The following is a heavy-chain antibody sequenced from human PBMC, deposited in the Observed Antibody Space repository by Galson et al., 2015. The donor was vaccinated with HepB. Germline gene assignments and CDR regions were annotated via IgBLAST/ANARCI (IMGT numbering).Heavy chain of an antibody. J-gene: IGHJ3*02. CDR3: ARSMIPFVGLEALDI. CDR1: GHMLTTYG. Sequence: PVKVLCKPSGHMLTTYGIHCVRQALGQRLEWMGWINAGNGHTKYSAKFQGGVTITRDTSASTAYMELSSLRSGDTAVYYCARSMIPFVGLEALDIWGQGTMVTVSS. D-gene: IGHD3-16*01. CDR2: INAGNGHT. V-gene: IGHV1-3*01.